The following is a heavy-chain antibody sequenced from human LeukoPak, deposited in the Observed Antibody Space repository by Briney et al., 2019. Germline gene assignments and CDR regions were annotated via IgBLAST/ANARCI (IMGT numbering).Heavy chain of an antibody. Sequence: PGGSLRLSCAASGFTFDDYGMSWVRQAPGKGLEWVSGINWNGGSTGYADSVKGRFTISRDNAKNSLYLQMNNLRAEDTALYYCTVTGYYYDSSGYYYGDAFDIWGQGTMVTVSS. D-gene: IGHD3-22*01. CDR2: INWNGGST. J-gene: IGHJ3*02. CDR1: GFTFDDYG. V-gene: IGHV3-20*04. CDR3: TVTGYYYDSSGYYYGDAFDI.